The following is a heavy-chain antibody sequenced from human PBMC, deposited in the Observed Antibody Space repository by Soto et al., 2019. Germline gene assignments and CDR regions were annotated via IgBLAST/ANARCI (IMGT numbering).Heavy chain of an antibody. CDR3: ARQLRYCSSTSCYGHFDY. D-gene: IGHD2-2*01. J-gene: IGHJ4*02. CDR2: IYYSGST. Sequence: QLQLQESGPGLVKPSETLSLTCTVSGGSISSSSYYWGWIRQPPGKGLEWIGSIYYSGSTYYNPSLKGRVTISVDTSKNQFSLKLGSVTAADTAVYYCARQLRYCSSTSCYGHFDYWGQGTLVTVSS. V-gene: IGHV4-39*01. CDR1: GGSISSSSYY.